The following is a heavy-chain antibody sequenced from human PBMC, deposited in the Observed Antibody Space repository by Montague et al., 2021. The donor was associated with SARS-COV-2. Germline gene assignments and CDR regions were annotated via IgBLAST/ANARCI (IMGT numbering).Heavy chain of an antibody. V-gene: IGHV4-34*01. J-gene: IGHJ3*02. CDR2: ISHSGST. CDR3: ASPTYYYDSSGSDAFDI. CDR1: GGSFSGYY. Sequence: SETLSLTCAVYGGSFSGYYWSWIRQPPGKGLEWTGEISHSGSTYYNPSLKSRVTISVDTSKNQFSLKLSSVTAADTAVYYCASPTYYYDSSGSDAFDIWGQGTMVTVSS. D-gene: IGHD3-22*01.